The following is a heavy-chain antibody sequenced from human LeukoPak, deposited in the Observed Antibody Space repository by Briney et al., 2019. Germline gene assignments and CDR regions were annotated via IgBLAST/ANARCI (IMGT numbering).Heavy chain of an antibody. Sequence: GGSLRLSCAASGFTFSSYAMHWVRQAPGKGLEWVAVISYDGSNKYYADSVKGRFTISRDNSKNTLYLQMNSLRAEDTAVYYCARDLSSGWLDYWGQGTLVTGAS. CDR1: GFTFSSYA. J-gene: IGHJ4*02. D-gene: IGHD6-19*01. CDR3: ARDLSSGWLDY. V-gene: IGHV3-30*04. CDR2: ISYDGSNK.